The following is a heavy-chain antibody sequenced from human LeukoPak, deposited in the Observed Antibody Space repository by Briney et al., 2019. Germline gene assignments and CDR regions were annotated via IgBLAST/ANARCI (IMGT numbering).Heavy chain of an antibody. J-gene: IGHJ4*02. V-gene: IGHV3-21*01. D-gene: IGHD4-17*01. CDR3: ARDKYGDYGLDY. CDR2: ISSSSTYI. CDR1: GFTFSSYS. Sequence: GGSLRLSCAASGFTFSSYSMNWVRQAPGKGLEWVSSISSSSTYIYYADSVKGRFTISRDYARNSLSLQMNSLRAEDTAVYYCARDKYGDYGLDYWGPGTLVTVSS.